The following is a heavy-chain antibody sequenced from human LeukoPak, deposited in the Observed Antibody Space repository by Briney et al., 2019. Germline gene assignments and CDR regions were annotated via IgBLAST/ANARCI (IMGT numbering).Heavy chain of an antibody. CDR2: IRQDGDEK. D-gene: IGHD6-19*01. CDR3: ARDSTYTSAWGTPDY. Sequence: PGGSLRLSCAASGFSLSGFLMSWVRQGPGKGLEWVANIRQDGDEKYYVDSVKGRFTISRDNAKNSLFLQMNSLRTEDTAVYYCARDSTYTSAWGTPDYWGQGTLVTVFS. V-gene: IGHV3-7*01. J-gene: IGHJ4*02. CDR1: GFSLSGFL.